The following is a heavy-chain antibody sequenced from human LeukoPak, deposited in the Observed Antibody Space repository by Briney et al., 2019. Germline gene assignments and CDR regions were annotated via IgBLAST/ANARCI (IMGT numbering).Heavy chain of an antibody. CDR2: ISYDGSNK. CDR3: ARAVDTAMVIAEYFQH. J-gene: IGHJ1*01. D-gene: IGHD5-18*01. CDR1: GFTFSSYA. Sequence: PGGSLRLSCAASGFTFSSYAMHWVRQAPGKGLEWVAVISYDGSNKYYADSVKGRFTISRDNSKNTLYLQMNSLRAEDTAVYYCARAVDTAMVIAEYFQHWGQGTLVTVSS. V-gene: IGHV3-30-3*01.